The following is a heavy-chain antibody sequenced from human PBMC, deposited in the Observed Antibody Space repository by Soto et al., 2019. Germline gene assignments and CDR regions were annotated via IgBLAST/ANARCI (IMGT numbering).Heavy chain of an antibody. CDR1: GYTITSYA. Sequence: QVQLVQSGAEEKKPGASVKVSCKASGYTITSYAMHWVRQAPGQRLEWMGWINAGNGNTKYSQKFQGRVTITRATSASTAYMELSSLRSEDKAVYYCASSIVVVTALDYWGQGTLVTISS. D-gene: IGHD2-21*02. V-gene: IGHV1-3*05. J-gene: IGHJ4*02. CDR2: INAGNGNT. CDR3: ASSIVVVTALDY.